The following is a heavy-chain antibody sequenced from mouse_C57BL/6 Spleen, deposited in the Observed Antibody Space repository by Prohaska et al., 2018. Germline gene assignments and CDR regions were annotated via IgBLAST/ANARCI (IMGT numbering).Heavy chain of an antibody. CDR1: GYAFSSSW. CDR3: SREGYSNYLDY. CDR2: IYPGDGDT. V-gene: IGHV1-82*01. D-gene: IGHD2-5*01. J-gene: IGHJ2*01. Sequence: VSVKISCKASGYAFSSSWMNWVKQRPGKGLEWIGRIYPGDGDTNYNGKFKGKATLTADKSSSTAYMQLSSLTSEDSAVYCCSREGYSNYLDYWGQGTTLTVSS.